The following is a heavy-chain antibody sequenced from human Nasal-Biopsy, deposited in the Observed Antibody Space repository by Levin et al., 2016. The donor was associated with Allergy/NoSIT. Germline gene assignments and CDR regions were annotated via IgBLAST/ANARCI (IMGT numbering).Heavy chain of an antibody. CDR3: ARGLGTAAALAQH. CDR2: IYGGGTT. Sequence: GESLKISCAASGFTVRSNYMSWVRRPPGKGLEWVSFIYGGGTTYYADSVKGRFTISRDNSKNTLYLQMNSLRAEDTAVYYCARGLGTAAALAQHWGQGTLVTVSS. V-gene: IGHV3-66*01. D-gene: IGHD6-13*01. CDR1: GFTVRSNY. J-gene: IGHJ1*01.